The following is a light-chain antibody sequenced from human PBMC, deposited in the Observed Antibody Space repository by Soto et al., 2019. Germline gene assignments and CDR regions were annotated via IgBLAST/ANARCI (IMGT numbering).Light chain of an antibody. V-gene: IGKV4-1*01. CDR1: QSILSSSDNRNY. CDR3: QTYYRVPLT. J-gene: IGKJ4*02. CDR2: WAS. Sequence: DVVMTPSPDSLALSLVERATINCKSSQSILSSSDNRNYLAWFQQKVGQLPKLPIRWASTRESGVPDRFSASGSATDFTLTINSLQAEDVAFYYCQTYYRVPLTFGGGTKVELK.